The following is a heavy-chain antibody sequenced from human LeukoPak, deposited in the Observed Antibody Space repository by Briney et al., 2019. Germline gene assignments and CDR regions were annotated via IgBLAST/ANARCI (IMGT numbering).Heavy chain of an antibody. CDR1: GFTFSSYD. J-gene: IGHJ3*02. D-gene: IGHD2-2*01. CDR2: ISGST. Sequence: GGSLRLSCAASGFTFSSYDMTWVRQAPGKGLEWVSAISGSTHYADSVRGRFTISRDNSKNTLYLQMNSLRAEDTALYYCARLLRSSATGWGHAFDIWGQGTTATVSS. V-gene: IGHV3-23*01. CDR3: ARLLRSSATGWGHAFDI.